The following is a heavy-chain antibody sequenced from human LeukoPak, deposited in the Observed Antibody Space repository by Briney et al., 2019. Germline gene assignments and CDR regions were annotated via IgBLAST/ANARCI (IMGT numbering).Heavy chain of an antibody. J-gene: IGHJ4*02. CDR2: KSYDSHTT. V-gene: IGHV3-30*04. D-gene: IGHD3-22*01. CDR1: GFAFNSYT. CDR3: ARDLYRIVVVPHYFDY. Sequence: GGSLRLSCVASGFAFNSYTMHWVRQAPGKGLEWVALKSYDSHTTYYTDSVQGRFTISRDNAKNSLYLQMNSLRAEDTAVYYCARDLYRIVVVPHYFDYWGQGTLVTVSS.